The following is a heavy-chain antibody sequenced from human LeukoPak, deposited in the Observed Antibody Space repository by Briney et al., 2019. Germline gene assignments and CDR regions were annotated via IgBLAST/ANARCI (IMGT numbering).Heavy chain of an antibody. V-gene: IGHV3-23*01. CDR3: AKDLRRGYSNVRWYFDL. CDR2: ISGSGGST. Sequence: PGGSLRLSCAASGFTFSSYAMSWVPQAPGKGLEWVSAISGSGGSTYYADSVKGRFTISRDNSKNTLYLQMNSLRAEDTAVYYCAKDLRRGYSNVRWYFDLWGRGTLVTVSS. D-gene: IGHD4-11*01. J-gene: IGHJ2*01. CDR1: GFTFSSYA.